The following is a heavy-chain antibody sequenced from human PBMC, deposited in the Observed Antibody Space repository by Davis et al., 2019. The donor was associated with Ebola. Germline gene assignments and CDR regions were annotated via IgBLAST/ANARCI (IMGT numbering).Heavy chain of an antibody. J-gene: IGHJ6*02. CDR2: ISYDGSNK. D-gene: IGHD6-6*01. Sequence: GGSLRLSCAASAFTFSLFAMHWVRQAPGKGLEWVAVISYDGSNKYYADSVKGRFTISRDNSKNTLYLQMNSLRAEDTAVYYCTCSSPNYYYYYGMDVWGQGTTVTVSS. V-gene: IGHV3-30*04. CDR3: TCSSPNYYYYYGMDV. CDR1: AFTFSLFA.